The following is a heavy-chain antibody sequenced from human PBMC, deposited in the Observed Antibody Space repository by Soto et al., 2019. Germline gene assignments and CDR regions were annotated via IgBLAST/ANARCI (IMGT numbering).Heavy chain of an antibody. CDR1: GSSITNSFY. D-gene: IGHD2-15*01. V-gene: IGHV4-38-2*02. J-gene: IGHJ4*02. Sequence: SETLSLTCRVSGSSITNSFYWGWIRQSPEKGLEWIGSISHTGRTSYNPSIKSRVSISVDTSKNQFSLTLTSVTAADTAVYYCARDPANLALAVAYFDSWGQGTLVTVSS. CDR2: ISHTGRT. CDR3: ARDPANLALAVAYFDS.